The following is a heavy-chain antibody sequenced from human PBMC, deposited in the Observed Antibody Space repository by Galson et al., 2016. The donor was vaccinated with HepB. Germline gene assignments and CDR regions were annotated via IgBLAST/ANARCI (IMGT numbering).Heavy chain of an antibody. J-gene: IGHJ6*02. D-gene: IGHD1-26*01. Sequence: SLRLSCAASGFTFTTYTVNWVRQAPGQGLEWVSSISSNSDTYYTDSLKGRFTISRDNAKNSLYLQMNSLRAEDTAVYYCVVGSGTYFPNGMDVWGQGTTVTVSS. V-gene: IGHV3-21*01. CDR2: ISSNSDT. CDR3: VVGSGTYFPNGMDV. CDR1: GFTFTTYT.